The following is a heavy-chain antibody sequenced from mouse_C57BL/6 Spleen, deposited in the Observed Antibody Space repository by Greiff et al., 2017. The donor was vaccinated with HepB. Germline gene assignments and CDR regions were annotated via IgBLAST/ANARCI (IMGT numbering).Heavy chain of an antibody. CDR1: GYAFTNYL. CDR2: INPGSGGT. V-gene: IGHV1-54*01. J-gene: IGHJ4*01. CDR3: ARWGGKGYDYYAMDY. Sequence: QVQLQQSGAELVRPGTSVKVSCKASGYAFTNYLIEWVKQRPGQGLEWIGVINPGSGGTNYNEKFKGKATLTADKSSSTAYMQLSSLTSEDSAVYFCARWGGKGYDYYAMDYWGQGTSVTVSS. D-gene: IGHD2-1*01.